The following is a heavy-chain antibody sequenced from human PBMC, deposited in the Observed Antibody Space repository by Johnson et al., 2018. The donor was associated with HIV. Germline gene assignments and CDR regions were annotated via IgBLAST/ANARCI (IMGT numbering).Heavy chain of an antibody. CDR3: ASRYTVDAFDI. D-gene: IGHD1-1*01. J-gene: IGHJ3*02. CDR2: ISYDGDNI. Sequence: QMLLVESGGGVVQPGRALRLSCAASGFTFSNSAMHWVRQAPGKGLEWVAVISYDGDNIYYADSVKGRFTISRYNSKNTLYLQMNSLRAEDTAVYYCASRYTVDAFDIWGQGTMVTVSS. V-gene: IGHV3-30-3*01. CDR1: GFTFSNSA.